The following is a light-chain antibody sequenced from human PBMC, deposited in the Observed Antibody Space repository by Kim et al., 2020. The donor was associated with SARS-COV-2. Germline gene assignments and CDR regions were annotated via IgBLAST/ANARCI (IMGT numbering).Light chain of an antibody. V-gene: IGLV1-40*01. CDR3: QSYDTSLSVV. CDR1: RSNIGAGYD. Sequence: GQRVTFSCTGHRSNIGAGYDVHWYQQLPGTAPKLLIYGYNNRPSGVPDRFSGSKSGPSASLAITGLQAEDEADYYCQSYDTSLSVVFGRGTQLTVL. CDR2: GYN. J-gene: IGLJ2*01.